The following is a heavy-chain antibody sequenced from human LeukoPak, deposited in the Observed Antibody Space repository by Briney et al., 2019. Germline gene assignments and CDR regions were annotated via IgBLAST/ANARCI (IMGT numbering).Heavy chain of an antibody. J-gene: IGHJ3*02. CDR2: ISGSDGST. Sequence: GGSLRLSCAASGFTFSSYSMNWVRQAPGKGLEWVSAISGSDGSTYYADSVKGRFTISRDNSKSTLYLQMNSLRAEDTALYYCAREPGYLHDAFDIWGQGTMVTVSS. CDR1: GFTFSSYS. CDR3: AREPGYLHDAFDI. D-gene: IGHD3-9*01. V-gene: IGHV3-23*01.